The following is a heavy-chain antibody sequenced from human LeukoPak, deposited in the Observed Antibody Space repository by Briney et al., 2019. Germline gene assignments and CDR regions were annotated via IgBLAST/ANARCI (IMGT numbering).Heavy chain of an antibody. V-gene: IGHV3-11*01. CDR3: ARVSAAGMEFHYGMDV. CDR2: ISSSGSTI. CDR1: GFTFSDYY. J-gene: IGHJ6*02. D-gene: IGHD6-13*01. Sequence: GGSLRLSCAASGFTFSDYYMSWIRQAPGKGLEWVSYISSSGSTIYYADSVKGRFTISRDNAKNSLYLQMNSLRAEDTAVYYCARVSAAGMEFHYGMDVWGQGTTVFVSS.